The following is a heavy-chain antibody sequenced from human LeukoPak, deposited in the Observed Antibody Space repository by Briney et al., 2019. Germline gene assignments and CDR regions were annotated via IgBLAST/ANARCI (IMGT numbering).Heavy chain of an antibody. CDR2: IKQDGSEK. CDR1: RFTFSGYW. CDR3: ARAPKYYYDSSGYYPNGY. D-gene: IGHD3-22*01. Sequence: GGSLRLSCAASRFTFSGYWMSWVRQAPGKGLEWVANIKQDGSEKYYVDSVKGRFTISRDNAKNSLYLQMNSLRAEDTAVYYCARAPKYYYDSSGYYPNGYWGQGTLVTVSS. J-gene: IGHJ4*02. V-gene: IGHV3-7*05.